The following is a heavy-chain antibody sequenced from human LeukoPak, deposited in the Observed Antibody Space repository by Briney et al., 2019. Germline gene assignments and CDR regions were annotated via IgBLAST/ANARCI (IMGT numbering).Heavy chain of an antibody. CDR2: IYYSGST. CDR1: GGSISSGDYY. CDR3: ARGSYDFWSGPI. J-gene: IGHJ3*02. V-gene: IGHV4-30-4*08. D-gene: IGHD3-3*01. Sequence: SSETLSLTCTVSGGSISSGDYYWSWIRQPPGKGLEWIGYIYYSGSTYYNPSLKSRVTISVDTSKNQFSLKLSSVTAADTAVYYCARGSYDFWSGPIWGQGTMVTVSS.